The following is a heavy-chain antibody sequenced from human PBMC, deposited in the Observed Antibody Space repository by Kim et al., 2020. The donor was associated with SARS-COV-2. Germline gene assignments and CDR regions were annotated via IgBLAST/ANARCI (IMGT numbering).Heavy chain of an antibody. V-gene: IGHV4-34*01. Sequence: NPSLKRRVTISVDTSKNPFSLKLSSVTAADTAVYYCARDPYCSGGSCYSNWGQGTLVTVSS. D-gene: IGHD2-15*01. CDR3: ARDPYCSGGSCYSN. J-gene: IGHJ4*02.